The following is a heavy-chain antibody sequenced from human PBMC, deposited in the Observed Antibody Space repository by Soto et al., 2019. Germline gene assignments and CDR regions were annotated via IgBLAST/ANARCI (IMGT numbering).Heavy chain of an antibody. V-gene: IGHV3-66*01. J-gene: IGHJ5*02. CDR1: GFTVSSNY. D-gene: IGHD6-6*01. Sequence: PGGSLRLSCAASGFTVSSNYMSWVRQAPGKGLEWVSVIYSGGSTYYADSVKGRFTISRDNSKNTLYLQMNSLRAEDTAVYYCAVSYSSSSGFDPWGQGTLVTVSS. CDR2: IYSGGST. CDR3: AVSYSSSSGFDP.